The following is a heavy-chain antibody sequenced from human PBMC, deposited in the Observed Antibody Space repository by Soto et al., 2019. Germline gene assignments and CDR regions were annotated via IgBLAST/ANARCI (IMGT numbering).Heavy chain of an antibody. CDR1: KFSFSSYW. CDR3: VREPWGFSGTWYDY. CDR2: INHDGSKT. V-gene: IGHV3-74*01. J-gene: IGHJ4*02. Sequence: XGSLRLSCAASKFSFSSYWMHWVRQVPGKGPAWVSRINHDGSKTEYADSVKGRFTISRDNTKNTLYLQMSSLRVEDTAMYYCVREPWGFSGTWYDYWGQGTLVTVSS. D-gene: IGHD6-13*01.